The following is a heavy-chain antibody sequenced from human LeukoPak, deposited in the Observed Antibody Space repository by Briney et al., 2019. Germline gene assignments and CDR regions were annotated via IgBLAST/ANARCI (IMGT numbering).Heavy chain of an antibody. CDR3: ATVKSQITIFGVVTDY. CDR2: IRYDGSNK. CDR1: GFTFSSYG. J-gene: IGHJ4*02. V-gene: IGHV3-30*02. D-gene: IGHD3-3*01. Sequence: GGSLRLSCAASGFTFSSYGMHWVRQAPGKGLEWVAFIRYDGSNKYYADSVKGRFTISRDNSKNTLYLQMNSLRAEDTAVYYCATVKSQITIFGVVTDYWGQETLVTVSS.